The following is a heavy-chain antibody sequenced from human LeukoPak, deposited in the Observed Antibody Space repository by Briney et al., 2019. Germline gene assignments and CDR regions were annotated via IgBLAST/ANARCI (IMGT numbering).Heavy chain of an antibody. D-gene: IGHD5-18*01. CDR1: GFTFSSYA. J-gene: IGHJ4*02. V-gene: IGHV3-23*01. CDR3: AKATGYNYSYFDY. CDR2: ISDSGGSA. Sequence: PGGSLRLSCAASGFTFSSYAMNWVRQAPGKGLEWVSTISDSGGSAYYADSVKGRFTISRDNSRNTLYLQMNSLRAEDTAVYYCAKATGYNYSYFDYWGQGTLLTVSS.